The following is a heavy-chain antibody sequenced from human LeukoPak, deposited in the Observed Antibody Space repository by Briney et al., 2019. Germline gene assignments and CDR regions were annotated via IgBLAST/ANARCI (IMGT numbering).Heavy chain of an antibody. CDR1: GGSFSGYY. D-gene: IGHD2-15*01. Sequence: SETLSLTCAVYGGSFSGYYWSWIRQPPGKGLEWIGEINHSGSTNYNPSLKSRVTISVDTSKNQFSLKLSSVTAADTAVYYCVRAVALAQESRGVYYYYYYGMDVWGKGTTVTVSS. V-gene: IGHV4-34*01. J-gene: IGHJ6*04. CDR3: VRAVALAQESRGVYYYYYYGMDV. CDR2: INHSGST.